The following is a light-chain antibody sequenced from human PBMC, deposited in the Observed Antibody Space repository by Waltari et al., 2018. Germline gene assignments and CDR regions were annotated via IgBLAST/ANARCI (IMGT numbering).Light chain of an antibody. CDR1: SSNIESNY. CDR2: ENN. Sequence: QSVLTQPPSVSAAPGQKVTISCFGCSSNIESNYVCWYQQLPGTAPKLIIYENNKWPSGIPDRFSGSKSGTSATLGITGLQTGDEADYYCGTWDTSLNAAVFGGGTKLTVL. CDR3: GTWDTSLNAAV. V-gene: IGLV1-51*02. J-gene: IGLJ3*02.